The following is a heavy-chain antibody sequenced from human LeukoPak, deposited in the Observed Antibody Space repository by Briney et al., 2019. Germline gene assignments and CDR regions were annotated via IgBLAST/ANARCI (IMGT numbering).Heavy chain of an antibody. D-gene: IGHD6-19*01. CDR1: GGSIRSSSYY. J-gene: IGHJ4*02. CDR2: IYYSGST. V-gene: IGHV4-39*01. Sequence: SETLSLTCTVSGGSIRSSSYYWGWIRQPPGKGLEWIGSIYYSGSTYYNASLKSRGTISVDTSKNQFSLQLNSVTAADTAVYFCARQVVAVAGTGYFDYWGQGTLVTVSS. CDR3: ARQVVAVAGTGYFDY.